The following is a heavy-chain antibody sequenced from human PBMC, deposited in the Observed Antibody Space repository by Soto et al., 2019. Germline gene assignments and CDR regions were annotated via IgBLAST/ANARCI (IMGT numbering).Heavy chain of an antibody. CDR3: AREVHYYDSSGYYPRDAFDI. D-gene: IGHD3-22*01. CDR2: IYYSGST. CDR1: GGSISSGGYY. V-gene: IGHV4-31*03. Sequence: SETLCLTCTVSGGSISSGGYYWSWVRQHPGKVLEWIGYIYYSGSTYYNPSLKSRVTISVDTSKNQFSLKLSSVTAADTAVYYCAREVHYYDSSGYYPRDAFDIWGQGTMVTVSS. J-gene: IGHJ3*02.